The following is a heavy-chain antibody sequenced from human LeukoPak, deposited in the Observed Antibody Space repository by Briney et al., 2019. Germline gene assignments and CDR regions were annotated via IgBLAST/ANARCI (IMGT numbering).Heavy chain of an antibody. CDR2: INPNSGDT. Sequence: ASVKVSCKASGYTFTDYFMHWVRQAPGQGLEWMGWINPNSGDTNYAQKFQGRVTMTRDTSTSTVYMELSSLRSEDTAVYYCARVGQWLAEYYFDYWGQGTQVTVSS. J-gene: IGHJ4*02. CDR1: GYTFTDYF. D-gene: IGHD6-19*01. CDR3: ARVGQWLAEYYFDY. V-gene: IGHV1-2*02.